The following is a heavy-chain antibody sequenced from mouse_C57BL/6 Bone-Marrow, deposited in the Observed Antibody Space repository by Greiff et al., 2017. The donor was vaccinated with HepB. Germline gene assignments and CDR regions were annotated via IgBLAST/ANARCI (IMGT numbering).Heavy chain of an antibody. D-gene: IGHD2-3*01. J-gene: IGHJ3*01. Sequence: QVQLQQSGAELVRPGASVTLSCKASGYTFTDYEMHWVKQTPVHGLEWIGAIDPETGGTAYNQKFKGKAILTADKSSSTAYMELRSLTSEDSAVYYCTMAYDGYIWFAYWGQGTLVTVSA. CDR3: TMAYDGYIWFAY. CDR1: GYTFTDYE. CDR2: IDPETGGT. V-gene: IGHV1-15*01.